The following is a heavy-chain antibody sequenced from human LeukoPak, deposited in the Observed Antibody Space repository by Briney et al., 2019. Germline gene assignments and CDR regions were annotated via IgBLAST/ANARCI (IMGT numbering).Heavy chain of an antibody. D-gene: IGHD2-8*01. CDR3: AREGPIVLMVYATHRYFDY. V-gene: IGHV4-59*12. CDR2: IHPYGST. J-gene: IGHJ4*02. CDR1: GGSITPYY. Sequence: SETLSLTCTVSGGSITPYYWSWIRQAPGKGLEWIGYIHPYGSTNYNPSLKSRVTISVDTSKNQFSLKLSSVTAADTAVYYCAREGPIVLMVYATHRYFDYWGQGTLVTVSS.